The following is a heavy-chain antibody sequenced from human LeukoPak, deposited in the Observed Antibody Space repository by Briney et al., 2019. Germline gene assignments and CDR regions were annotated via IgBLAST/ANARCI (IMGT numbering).Heavy chain of an antibody. CDR3: ARGRCSSASCFFDY. D-gene: IGHD2-2*01. CDR1: GFTFSIYW. J-gene: IGHJ4*02. Sequence: GGSLRLSCAASGFTFSIYWMSWVRQAPGKGLEWVANIKQDGSEKYYVDSVKGRFTISRDNAKNSLSLQMNSLRAEDTAVYYRARGRCSSASCFFDYWGQGTLVTVSS. V-gene: IGHV3-7*01. CDR2: IKQDGSEK.